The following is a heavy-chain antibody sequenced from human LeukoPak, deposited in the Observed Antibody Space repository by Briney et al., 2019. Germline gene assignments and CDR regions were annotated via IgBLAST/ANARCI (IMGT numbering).Heavy chain of an antibody. J-gene: IGHJ4*02. Sequence: AGGSLRLSCAASGFTFNSYGMHWVRPAPGKGLEWVAVISYDGSNKYYADSVKGRFTISRDNSKNTLYLQMNSLRAEDTAVYYCAKGGDYPDYWGQGTLVTVSS. CDR3: AKGGDYPDY. CDR1: GFTFNSYG. CDR2: ISYDGSNK. V-gene: IGHV3-30*18.